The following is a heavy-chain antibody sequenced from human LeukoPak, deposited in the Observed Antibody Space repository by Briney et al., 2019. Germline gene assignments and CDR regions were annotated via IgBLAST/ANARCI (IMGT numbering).Heavy chain of an antibody. V-gene: IGHV3-7*01. CDR2: IKQDGSDK. CDR1: GLTFSSYW. D-gene: IGHD6-13*01. Sequence: GGSLRLSCVASGLTFSSYWMSWVRQAPGRGLEWVANIKQDGSDKYYVDSVKGRFTISRDNAKKSLYLQMNSLRAEDTAVYYCATGQQLGYWGQGTLVTASS. CDR3: ATGQQLGY. J-gene: IGHJ4*02.